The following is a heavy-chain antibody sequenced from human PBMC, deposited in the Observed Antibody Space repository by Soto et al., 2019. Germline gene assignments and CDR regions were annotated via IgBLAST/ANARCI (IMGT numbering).Heavy chain of an antibody. CDR1: GGTFSSYA. D-gene: IGHD3-10*01. CDR3: ARQGSNEYYYYGMDV. CDR2: IIRIFGTP. Sequence: QVQLVQSGAEVKKPGSSVKVSCKASGGTFSSYAINWVRQAPGQGLEWMGGIIRIFGTPDYAQRFQGRVTMTADESTSTAYMELSRLRSEDTAVYYCARQGSNEYYYYGMDVWGQGTTVTVSS. J-gene: IGHJ6*02. V-gene: IGHV1-69*12.